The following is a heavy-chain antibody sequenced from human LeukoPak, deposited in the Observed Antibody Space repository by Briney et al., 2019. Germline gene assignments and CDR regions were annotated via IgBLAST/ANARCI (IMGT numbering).Heavy chain of an antibody. CDR2: ISYDGSNK. D-gene: IGHD4-17*01. V-gene: IGHV3-30*03. Sequence: GGSLRLSCAASGFTFSSYGMHWVRQAPGKGLEWVAVISYDGSNKYYADSVKGRFTISRDNSKNTLYLQMNSLRAEDTAVYYCARDAQTDYGDYVSAFDIWGQGTMVTVSS. CDR3: ARDAQTDYGDYVSAFDI. J-gene: IGHJ3*02. CDR1: GFTFSSYG.